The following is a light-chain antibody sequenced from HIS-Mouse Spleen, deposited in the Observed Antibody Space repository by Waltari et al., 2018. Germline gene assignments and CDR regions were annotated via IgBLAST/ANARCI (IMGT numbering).Light chain of an antibody. Sequence: QSALTQPASVSGSPGQSITIPCTGTSSDVGSYNLVSWYQQHPGKAPKLMIYEGSKRPSGVSNRFSGLQAEDEADYYCCSYAGSSTLVFGGGTKLTVL. CDR1: SSDVGSYNL. J-gene: IGLJ3*02. V-gene: IGLV2-23*01. CDR3: CSYAGSSTLV. CDR2: EGS.